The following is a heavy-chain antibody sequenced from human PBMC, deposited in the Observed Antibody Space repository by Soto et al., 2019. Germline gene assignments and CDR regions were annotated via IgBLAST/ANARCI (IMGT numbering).Heavy chain of an antibody. CDR3: ARARFGEMDV. CDR1: GGSISSGGYS. D-gene: IGHD3-10*02. Sequence: PSETLSLTCAVSGGSISSGGYSWSWIRQPPGKGLEWIGYIYHSGSTYYNPSLKSRVTISVDTSKNQFSLKLSSVTAANTAVYYCARARFGEMDVWGQGTTVTVSS. J-gene: IGHJ6*02. CDR2: IYHSGST. V-gene: IGHV4-30-2*01.